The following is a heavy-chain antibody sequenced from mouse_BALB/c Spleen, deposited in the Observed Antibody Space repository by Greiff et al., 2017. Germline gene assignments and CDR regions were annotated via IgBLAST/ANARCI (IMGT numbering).Heavy chain of an antibody. D-gene: IGHD6-1*01. CDR3: ARQGASDPHYAMDY. CDR2: IWSDGST. CDR1: GFSLTSYG. V-gene: IGHV2-6-2*01. J-gene: IGHJ4*01. Sequence: QVQLQQSGPDLVAPSQSLSITCTVSGFSLTSYGVHWVRQPPGKGLEWLVVIWSDGSTTYNSALKSRLSISKDNSKSQVFLKMISLQTDDTAMYYCARQGASDPHYAMDYWGQGTSVTVSS.